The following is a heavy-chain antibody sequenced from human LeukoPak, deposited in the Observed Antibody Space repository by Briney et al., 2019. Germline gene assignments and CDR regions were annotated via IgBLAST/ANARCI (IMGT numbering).Heavy chain of an antibody. J-gene: IGHJ5*02. CDR3: AKDTAVAGIDWFDP. CDR1: GFTFSSYS. Sequence: PGGSLRLSCAASGFTFSSYSMNWVRQAPGKGLEWVSSISSSSSYIYYADSVKGRFTISRDNAKNSLYLQMNSLRAEDTAVYYCAKDTAVAGIDWFDPWGQGTLVTVSS. CDR2: ISSSSSYI. D-gene: IGHD6-19*01. V-gene: IGHV3-21*01.